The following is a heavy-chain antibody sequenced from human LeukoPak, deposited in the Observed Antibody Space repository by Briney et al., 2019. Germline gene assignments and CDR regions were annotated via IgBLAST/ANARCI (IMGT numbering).Heavy chain of an antibody. V-gene: IGHV4-34*01. D-gene: IGHD2-2*01. Sequence: SETLSLTCAVYGGSFSGYYWSWIRQPPGKGLEWIGEINHSGSTNYNPSLKSRVTISVDTSKNQFSLKLSSVTAADTAVYYCASYISTPSRRNLDCWGQGTLVTVSS. CDR2: INHSGST. J-gene: IGHJ4*02. CDR3: ASYISTPSRRNLDC. CDR1: GGSFSGYY.